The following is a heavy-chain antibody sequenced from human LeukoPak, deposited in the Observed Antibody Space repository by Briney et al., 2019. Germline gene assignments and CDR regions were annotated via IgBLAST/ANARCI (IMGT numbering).Heavy chain of an antibody. CDR2: ISSSGSYI. CDR1: GFTFSNYS. Sequence: GGSLRLSCAASGFTFSNYSMNWVRQAPGKGLEWVSSISSSGSYIYYADSVKGRFAISRDNAQNSLYLQMNSLRDDDTAVYYCARDVSGYPYWGQGTLVTVSS. D-gene: IGHD5-12*01. J-gene: IGHJ4*02. V-gene: IGHV3-21*06. CDR3: ARDVSGYPY.